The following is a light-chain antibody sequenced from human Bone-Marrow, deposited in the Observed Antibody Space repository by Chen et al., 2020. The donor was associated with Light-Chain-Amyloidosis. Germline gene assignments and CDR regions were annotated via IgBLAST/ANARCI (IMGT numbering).Light chain of an antibody. CDR2: EDD. Sequence: NFMLTQPHSVSESPGKTVIISCTRSSGSIATNYVQWYQQRPGSSPTTLIYEDDQRPSGVPDRFSGSINRSSNSASLTISGLKTEDDADYYCQSYQGSSQGVFGGGTKLTVL. CDR1: SGSIATNY. CDR3: QSYQGSSQGV. V-gene: IGLV6-57*01. J-gene: IGLJ3*02.